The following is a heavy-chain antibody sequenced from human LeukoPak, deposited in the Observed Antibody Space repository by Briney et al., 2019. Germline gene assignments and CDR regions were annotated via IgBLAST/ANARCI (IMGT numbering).Heavy chain of an antibody. J-gene: IGHJ3*02. CDR1: GYSITSANY. Sequence: SETLSLTCNVSGYSITSANYWGWIRQPPGKGLEWIGSIYHSGTTFYNPSLRSRVTILVDTSKNQFSLKLKSVTAADTALFYCARGGSYSTDAFDIWGQGTMVTVSS. CDR2: IYHSGTT. CDR3: ARGGSYSTDAFDI. V-gene: IGHV4-38-2*02. D-gene: IGHD2-21*01.